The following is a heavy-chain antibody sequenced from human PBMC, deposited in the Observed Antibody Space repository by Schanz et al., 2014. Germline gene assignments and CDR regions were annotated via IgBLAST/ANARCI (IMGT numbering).Heavy chain of an antibody. D-gene: IGHD3-22*01. Sequence: QVQVEQSGPEVKKPGASVTVSCQASGYTFSFTSYNVHWVRQAPGQGLEWMGYINSSGGGTSYAQKFQDRLTMTRDASTSTVYMELSGLRSEDTAVYYCAGAFDSSGYYFDDWGQGTLVTVSS. V-gene: IGHV1-46*03. CDR1: GYTFSFTSYN. J-gene: IGHJ4*02. CDR3: AGAFDSSGYYFDD. CDR2: INSSGGGT.